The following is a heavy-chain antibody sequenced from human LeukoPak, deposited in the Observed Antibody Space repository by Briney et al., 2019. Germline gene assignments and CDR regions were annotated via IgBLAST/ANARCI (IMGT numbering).Heavy chain of an antibody. V-gene: IGHV4-38-2*01. CDR3: ARQDSGYDPFDI. CDR2: IYHNGST. CDR1: GYSISSGYY. D-gene: IGHD5-12*01. J-gene: IGHJ3*02. Sequence: SETLSLTCAVSGYSISSGYYWGWIRQPPGKGLEWIGSIYHNGSTFYNPSLKSRVTISVDTSKNQFSVKLSSVTAADTAVYYCARQDSGYDPFDIWGQGTMVTVSS.